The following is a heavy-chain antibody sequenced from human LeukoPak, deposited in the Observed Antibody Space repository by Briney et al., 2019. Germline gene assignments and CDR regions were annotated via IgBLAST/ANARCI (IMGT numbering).Heavy chain of an antibody. D-gene: IGHD6-19*01. V-gene: IGHV3-23*01. CDR1: GFTFSSYA. Sequence: GGSLRLSCAASGFTFSSYAMSWVRQAPGKGLQWVSSISGSGDSTYYADSVKGRFTISRDNSNNTLYLQMNSLRAEDTAVYYCAILIAVAGPATFYRGRGTLVTVSS. CDR2: ISGSGDST. J-gene: IGHJ4*02. CDR3: AILIAVAGPATFY.